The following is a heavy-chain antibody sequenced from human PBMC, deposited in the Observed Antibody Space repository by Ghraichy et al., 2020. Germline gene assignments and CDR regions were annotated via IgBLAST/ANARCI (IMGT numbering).Heavy chain of an antibody. Sequence: GGSLRLSCAASGFTFSAYAMHWVRQAPGKGLEWVAIISYDGVKKFYADSVKGRFTISRDNPKTTLYLQMDNLREEDTAVYYCVRTGCDSAGCKVLQHWGKGTRVMVS. V-gene: IGHV3-30-3*01. CDR1: GFTFSAYA. CDR3: VRTGCDSAGCKVLQH. D-gene: IGHD2/OR15-2a*01. J-gene: IGHJ1*01. CDR2: ISYDGVKK.